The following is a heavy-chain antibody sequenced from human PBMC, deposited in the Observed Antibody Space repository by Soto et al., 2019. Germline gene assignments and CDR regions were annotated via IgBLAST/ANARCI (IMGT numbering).Heavy chain of an antibody. V-gene: IGHV4-30-4*01. J-gene: IGHJ6*02. CDR3: ARDGCISTSCYTYYGIDV. CDR2: IYYNGDT. D-gene: IGHD2-2*01. CDR1: GGSISSGDYY. Sequence: PSETLSLTCTVSGGSISSGDYYWSWIRQPPGKGLEWIGYIYYNGDTYYDPSLKSRVTISVDRSKNQFSLKLSSVTAADTAVYYCARDGCISTSCYTYYGIDVWGQGTTVTVSS.